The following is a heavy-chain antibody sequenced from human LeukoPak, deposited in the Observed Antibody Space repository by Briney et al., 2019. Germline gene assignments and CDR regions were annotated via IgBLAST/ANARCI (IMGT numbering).Heavy chain of an antibody. CDR3: TTFGIDWSLSY. J-gene: IGHJ4*02. V-gene: IGHV3-74*01. CDR1: GFIFSSWW. D-gene: IGHD3-9*01. Sequence: PGGSLRLPCAASGFIFSSWWMIWFRRLPGKGLVSVSHINIDGSYIRYADSVKGRFTISRDNAKNTLYLQMNSLRPEDTGVYYCTTFGIDWSLSYWGQGALVTVSS. CDR2: INIDGSYI.